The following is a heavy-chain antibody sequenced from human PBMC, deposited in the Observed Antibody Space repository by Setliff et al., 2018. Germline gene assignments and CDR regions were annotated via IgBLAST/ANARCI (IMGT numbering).Heavy chain of an antibody. CDR3: ARDPLTTNRRRAFDI. Sequence: SETLSLTCTVSGGSISSGGYYWSWIRQHPGKGLEWIEYIYYSGSTYYNPSLKSRVTISVDTSKNQFSLKLSSVTAADTAVYYCARDPLTTNRRRAFDIWGQGTMVTV. CDR2: IYYSGST. V-gene: IGHV4-31*03. CDR1: GGSISSGGYY. D-gene: IGHD4-17*01. J-gene: IGHJ3*02.